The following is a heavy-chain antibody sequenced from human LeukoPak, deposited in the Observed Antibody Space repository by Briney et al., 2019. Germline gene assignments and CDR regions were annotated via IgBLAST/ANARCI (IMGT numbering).Heavy chain of an antibody. V-gene: IGHV4-34*01. D-gene: IGHD3-22*01. J-gene: IGHJ5*02. CDR3: ARGVTMIGRLRFDP. Sequence: PSETLSLTCTVSGGSISGYYWSWLRQPPGKGLEWIGEINHSGSTNYNPSLKSRVTISLDTSRNQFSLKLGSVTAADTAVYYCARGVTMIGRLRFDPWGQGTLVTVSS. CDR1: GGSISGYY. CDR2: INHSGST.